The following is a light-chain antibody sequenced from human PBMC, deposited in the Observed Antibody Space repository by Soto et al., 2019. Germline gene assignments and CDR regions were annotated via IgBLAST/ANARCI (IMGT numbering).Light chain of an antibody. CDR2: DAS. Sequence: DIQMTQSPSTLSASVGDRVTITCRASQSISSWLAWYQQKPGKAPKLLIYDASSLESGVPSRFSGSGSGTEFTLTISSLQPDYFATYYCQQYKSYSPSTFGQGNKLEIK. J-gene: IGKJ2*02. V-gene: IGKV1-5*01. CDR3: QQYKSYSPST. CDR1: QSISSW.